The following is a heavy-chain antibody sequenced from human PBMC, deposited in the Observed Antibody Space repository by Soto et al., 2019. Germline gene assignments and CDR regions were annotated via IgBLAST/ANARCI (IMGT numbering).Heavy chain of an antibody. CDR2: IWTNGGT. J-gene: IGHJ5*02. Sequence: GGSLRLSCAASGFSVTANYMIWVRQAPGKGLEFVSVIWTNGGTLYADSVKGRFILSRDNSMNTVYLQMNSLRVEDTAVYDCARAEVDMPTPWGQGTLVTVSS. V-gene: IGHV3-66*01. D-gene: IGHD2-15*01. CDR3: ARAEVDMPTP. CDR1: GFSVTANY.